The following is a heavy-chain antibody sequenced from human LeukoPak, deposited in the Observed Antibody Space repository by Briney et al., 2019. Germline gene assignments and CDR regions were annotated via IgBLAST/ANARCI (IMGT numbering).Heavy chain of an antibody. CDR3: AREEGSYYDFWSGYFPLGY. CDR1: GYTFTSYD. Sequence: ASVKVSCKASGYTFTSYDINWVRQATGQGLEWMGWMNPNSGNTGYAQKFQGRVTITRNTSISTAYMELSSLRSEDTAVYYCAREEGSYYDFWSGYFPLGYWGQGTLVTASS. J-gene: IGHJ4*02. V-gene: IGHV1-8*03. CDR2: MNPNSGNT. D-gene: IGHD3-3*01.